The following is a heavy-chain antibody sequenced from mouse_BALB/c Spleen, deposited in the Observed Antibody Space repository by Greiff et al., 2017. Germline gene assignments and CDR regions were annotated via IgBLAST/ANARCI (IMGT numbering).Heavy chain of an antibody. CDR1: GYSITSDYA. V-gene: IGHV3-2*02. CDR2: ISYSGST. CDR3: AGSWFAY. Sequence: EVKLVESGPGLVKPSQSLSLTCTVTGYSITSDYAWNWIRQFPGNKLEWMGYISYSGSTSYNPSLKSRISITRDTSKNQFFLQLNSVTTEDTATYYCAGSWFAYWGQGTLVTVSA. J-gene: IGHJ3*01.